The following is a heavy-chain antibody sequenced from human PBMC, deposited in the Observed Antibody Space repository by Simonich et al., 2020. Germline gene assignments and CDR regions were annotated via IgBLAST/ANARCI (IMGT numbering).Heavy chain of an antibody. CDR3: AKDLGERITMIVVVIDAFDI. V-gene: IGHV3-23*01. CDR2: ISGSGGST. Sequence: GGGLVQPGGSLRLSCAASGFTFSSYAMSWVRQAPGKGLEWVSAISGSGGSTYYADPVKGRLPISRDNSKNTLYPQMNSLRAEDTAVYYCAKDLGERITMIVVVIDAFDIWGQGTMVTVSS. J-gene: IGHJ3*02. CDR1: GFTFSSYA. D-gene: IGHD3-22*01.